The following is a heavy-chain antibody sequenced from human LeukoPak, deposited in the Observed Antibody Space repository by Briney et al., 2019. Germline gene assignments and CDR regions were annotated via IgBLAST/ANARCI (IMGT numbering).Heavy chain of an antibody. D-gene: IGHD6-19*01. CDR3: ARGEFAVAGLFDY. CDR2: ISSSSSYI. J-gene: IGHJ4*02. V-gene: IGHV3-21*01. Sequence: GGSLRLSCAASGFTFSSYAMSWVRQAPGKGLEWVSSISSSSSYIYYADSVKGRFTISRDNAKNSLYLQMNSLRAEDTAVYYCARGEFAVAGLFDYWGQGTLVTVSS. CDR1: GFTFSSYA.